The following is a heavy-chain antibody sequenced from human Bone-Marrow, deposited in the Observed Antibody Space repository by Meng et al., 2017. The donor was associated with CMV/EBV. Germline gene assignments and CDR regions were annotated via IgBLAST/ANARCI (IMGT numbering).Heavy chain of an antibody. V-gene: IGHV3-30*03. CDR2: ISYDGSNK. D-gene: IGHD2-15*01. CDR1: GFSFSSYI. Sequence: GESLKISCVASGFSFSSYIMCWVRQAPGKGLEWVAVISYDGSNKYYADSVKGRFTISRDNSKNTLYLQMNSLRAEDTAVYYCARERIKDYYYGMDVWGQGTTVTVSS. J-gene: IGHJ6*02. CDR3: ARERIKDYYYGMDV.